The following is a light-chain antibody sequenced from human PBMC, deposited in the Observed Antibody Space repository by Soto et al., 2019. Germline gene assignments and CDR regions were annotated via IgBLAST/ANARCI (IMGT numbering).Light chain of an antibody. Sequence: QSVLTQPASVSGSPGQSITISCTGTSSDVGAYNYVSWYQQYPGKAPKLIIYEVGNRPSGVSHRFSGSKSGNTASLTISGLQAEDEADYYCSSYTSSITRVFGGGTKLTVL. V-gene: IGLV2-14*01. J-gene: IGLJ3*02. CDR3: SSYTSSITRV. CDR1: SSDVGAYNY. CDR2: EVG.